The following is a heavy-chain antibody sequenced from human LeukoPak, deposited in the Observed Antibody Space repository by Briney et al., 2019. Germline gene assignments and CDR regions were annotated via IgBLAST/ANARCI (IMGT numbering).Heavy chain of an antibody. Sequence: GGSLRLSCAASGFTFSNYWMSWVRQAPGKGLEWVANIKEDGSEKKYVDSVKGRFTISRDNSRNTLYLQMSSLRAEDTAVYYCAKYEDSSSWSFEYWGQGTLVTVSS. CDR1: GFTFSNYW. J-gene: IGHJ4*02. CDR3: AKYEDSSSWSFEY. D-gene: IGHD6-13*01. CDR2: IKEDGSEK. V-gene: IGHV3-7*01.